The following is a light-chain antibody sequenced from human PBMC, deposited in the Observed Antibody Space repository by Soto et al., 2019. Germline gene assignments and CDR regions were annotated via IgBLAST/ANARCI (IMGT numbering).Light chain of an antibody. J-gene: IGKJ1*01. CDR1: QSISSW. CDR3: QQYNSYSWT. CDR2: DAS. V-gene: IGKV1-5*01. Sequence: DIQMTQSPSTLSASVGDRVTITCRASQSISSWLAWYQQKPGKAPKLLIYDASSLESGVPSRFSGSGSGTEFTLTISGLQPEDFAVYYCQQYNSYSWTFGQGTKVDIK.